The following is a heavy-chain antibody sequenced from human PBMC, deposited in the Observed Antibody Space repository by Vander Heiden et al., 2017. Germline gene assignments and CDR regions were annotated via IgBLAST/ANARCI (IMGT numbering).Heavy chain of an antibody. CDR3: AKDTVYDSSGYFDY. CDR2: ISWNSGSI. CDR1: GFTFDDYA. Sequence: EVQLVEFGGGLVQPGRSLRHSCGASGFTFDDYAMHWVRQAPGKGLEWVSGISWNSGSIGYADSVKGRFTISRDNAKNSLYLQMNSLRAEDTALYYCAKDTVYDSSGYFDYWGQGSLVTVSS. D-gene: IGHD3-22*01. V-gene: IGHV3-9*01. J-gene: IGHJ4*02.